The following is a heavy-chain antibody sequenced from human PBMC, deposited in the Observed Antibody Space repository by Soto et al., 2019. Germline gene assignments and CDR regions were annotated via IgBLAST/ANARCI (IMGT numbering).Heavy chain of an antibody. Sequence: PGGSLRLSCAASGFTFSSYGMHWVRQAPGKGLEWVTLIWYDGSNTYYADSVKGRFTISRDNSKNTLYLQMDSLRAEDTAVYYCARGTGNYYYYMDVWGKGTTVTVSS. J-gene: IGHJ6*03. V-gene: IGHV3-33*01. CDR3: ARGTGNYYYYMDV. CDR1: GFTFSSYG. D-gene: IGHD1-1*01. CDR2: IWYDGSNT.